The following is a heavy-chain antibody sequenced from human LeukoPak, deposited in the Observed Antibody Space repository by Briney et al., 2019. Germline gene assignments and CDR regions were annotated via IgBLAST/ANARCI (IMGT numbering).Heavy chain of an antibody. CDR2: INPNNDYT. CDR1: GYTFTGYY. J-gene: IGHJ4*02. CDR3: VVAPGDY. V-gene: IGHV1-2*02. Sequence: ASVKVSCKASGYTFTGYYIHWVRQAPGQGLEWMGWINPNNDYTYYAQKFQGRVTLTRDTSISTVYMELSGLTSDDTALYYCVVAPGDYWGQGTLVIVSA. D-gene: IGHD2-21*01.